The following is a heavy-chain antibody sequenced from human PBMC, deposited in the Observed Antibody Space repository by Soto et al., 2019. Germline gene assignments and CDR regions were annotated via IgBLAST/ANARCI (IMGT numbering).Heavy chain of an antibody. V-gene: IGHV4-4*07. CDR2: IYTSASI. J-gene: IGHJ6*02. CDR1: GADINTYS. Sequence: SETLSLTCSVSGADINTYSWTWIRQPAGKGLEWIGRIYTSASINYNPSLKGRVTLSVDTSTNQVPLRLASVTAADTAIYYCARDREAGYNFYYGMDVWGQGTTVTVSS. CDR3: ARDREAGYNFYYGMDV. D-gene: IGHD6-19*01.